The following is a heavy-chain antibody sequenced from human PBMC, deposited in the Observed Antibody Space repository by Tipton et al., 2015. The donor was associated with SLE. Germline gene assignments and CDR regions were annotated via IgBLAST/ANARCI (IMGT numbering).Heavy chain of an antibody. V-gene: IGHV4-30-4*01. CDR3: ARDTPYYYHSSGYYPRFDP. Sequence: TLSLTCTVSGGSISSGDYYWSWIRQPPGKGLEWIGYIYYSGITHYNPSLKSRLSISVDTSKNQFSLKLSSVTAADTAVYYCARDTPYYYHSSGYYPRFDPWGQGTLVTVSS. D-gene: IGHD3-22*01. CDR2: IYYSGIT. J-gene: IGHJ5*02. CDR1: GGSISSGDYY.